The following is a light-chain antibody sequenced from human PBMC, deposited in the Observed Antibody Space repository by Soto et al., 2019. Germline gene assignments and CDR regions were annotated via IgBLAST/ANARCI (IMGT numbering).Light chain of an antibody. J-gene: IGKJ1*01. Sequence: DVVMTQSPLSLSVTLGQPASISCRSSQSLVHSDGNTYLNWFHQRPGQSPRRLIYKVSNRDSGVPDRFSGSGSGTDFTLKISRVEAEDVGVYYGMQGTQWPWTFGQGTKVEIK. V-gene: IGKV2-30*02. CDR1: QSLVHSDGNTY. CDR2: KVS. CDR3: MQGTQWPWT.